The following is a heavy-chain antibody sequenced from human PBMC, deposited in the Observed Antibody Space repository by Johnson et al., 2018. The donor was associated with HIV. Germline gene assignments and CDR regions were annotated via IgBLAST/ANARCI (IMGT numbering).Heavy chain of an antibody. J-gene: IGHJ3*01. D-gene: IGHD2-15*01. CDR1: GITVGTNY. CDR2: IFSVGDV. Sequence: VQLVESGGGLVQPGGSLRLSCAASGITVGTNYMSWVRQAPGKGLEWVSVIFSVGDVYYADSVKGRFTISRDNAKNTLYLQMQSLRAEDTAVYYCARTSCSGARCLGYDPFDVWGQGTMVTVSS. CDR3: ARTSCSGARCLGYDPFDV. V-gene: IGHV3-66*01.